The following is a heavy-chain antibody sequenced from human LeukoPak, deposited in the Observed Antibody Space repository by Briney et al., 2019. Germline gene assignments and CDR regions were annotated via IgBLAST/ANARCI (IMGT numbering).Heavy chain of an antibody. CDR2: INHSGSA. J-gene: IGHJ6*02. Sequence: SETLSLTCAVYGGSFSGYYWSWIRQPPGKGLEWIGEINHSGSANYNPSLKSRVTISVDTSKNQFSLKLSSVTAADTAVYYCARDPGVVPLGLSVLYYGMDVWGQGTTVTVSS. CDR3: ARDPGVVPLGLSVLYYGMDV. V-gene: IGHV4-34*09. CDR1: GGSFSGYY. D-gene: IGHD2-2*01.